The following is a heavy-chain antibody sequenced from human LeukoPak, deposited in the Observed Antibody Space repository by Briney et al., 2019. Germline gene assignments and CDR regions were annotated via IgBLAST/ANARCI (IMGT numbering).Heavy chain of an antibody. CDR3: ATGYSSGDFNRIDY. V-gene: IGHV3-21*01. CDR1: GFTFSSYS. D-gene: IGHD2-15*01. Sequence: GGSLRLSCAASGFTFSSYSMNWVRQAPGKGLEWVSSISSSSSYIYYADSVKGRFTISRDNAKNSLYLQMNSLRAEDTAVYYCATGYSSGDFNRIDYWGQGTLVTVSS. J-gene: IGHJ4*02. CDR2: ISSSSSYI.